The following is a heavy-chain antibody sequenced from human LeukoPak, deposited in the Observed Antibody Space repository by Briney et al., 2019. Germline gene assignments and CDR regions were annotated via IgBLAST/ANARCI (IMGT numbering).Heavy chain of an antibody. CDR3: TRDVYYYDSSANWRRRLNWYFDL. J-gene: IGHJ2*01. Sequence: GGSLRLSCTASGLTFGDYAMSWFRQAPGKGLEWVGFIRSKAYGGTTEYAASVKGRFTISRDDSKSIAYLQMNSLKTEDTAVYYCTRDVYYYDSSANWRRRLNWYFDLWGRGTLVTVSS. CDR2: IRSKAYGGTT. D-gene: IGHD3-22*01. CDR1: GLTFGDYA. V-gene: IGHV3-49*03.